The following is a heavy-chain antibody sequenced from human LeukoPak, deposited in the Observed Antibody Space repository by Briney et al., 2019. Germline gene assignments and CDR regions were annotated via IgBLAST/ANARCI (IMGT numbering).Heavy chain of an antibody. CDR3: AKSQRNDQQVVQRIDY. CDR2: ISGSGDTT. Sequence: GGSLRLSCTASRFTFSTYAMSWVRQAPGKGLEWVSSISGSGDTTYYTGSVKGRFTISRDNSKNAQYLQMSSLRAEDTAVYYCAKSQRNDQQVVQRIDYWGQGTLVTVSS. J-gene: IGHJ4*02. D-gene: IGHD2-2*01. V-gene: IGHV3-23*01. CDR1: RFTFSTYA.